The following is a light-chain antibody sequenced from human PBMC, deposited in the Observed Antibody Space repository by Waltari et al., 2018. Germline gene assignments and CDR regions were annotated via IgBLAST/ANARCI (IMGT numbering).Light chain of an antibody. CDR1: ENVAVN. J-gene: IGKJ1*01. Sequence: EIVMTQSPATLSVSPGDTATLSCRASENVAVNLAWYQQRAGQAPRLLIYGTVNRATGIPARFSGSGSGTEFTLTISSLQSEDFAVYHCQQYKIWPQTFGQGTKVEIK. CDR3: QQYKIWPQT. V-gene: IGKV3-15*01. CDR2: GTV.